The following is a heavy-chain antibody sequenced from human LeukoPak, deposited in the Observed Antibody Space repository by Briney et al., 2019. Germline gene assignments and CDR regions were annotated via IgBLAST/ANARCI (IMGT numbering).Heavy chain of an antibody. CDR1: GYTFTGYY. J-gene: IGHJ6*02. CDR3: ARGKGGPITIFGVVMTPRTYYYYGTDV. Sequence: ASVKVSCKASGYTFTGYYMHWVRQAPGQGLEWMGWINPNSGGTNYAQKFQGRVTMTRDTSISTAYMELSRLRSDDTAVYYCARGKGGPITIFGVVMTPRTYYYYGTDVWGQGTTVTVSS. V-gene: IGHV1-2*02. D-gene: IGHD3-3*01. CDR2: INPNSGGT.